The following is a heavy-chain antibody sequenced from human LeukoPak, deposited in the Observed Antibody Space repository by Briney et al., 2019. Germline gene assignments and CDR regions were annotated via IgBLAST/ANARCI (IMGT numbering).Heavy chain of an antibody. J-gene: IGHJ4*02. CDR3: AETYYDFWSGYYEGEGYFDY. CDR1: GYSISSGYY. V-gene: IGHV4-38-2*02. D-gene: IGHD3-3*01. Sequence: PSETLSLTCTVSGYSISSGYYWGWIRQPPGKGLEWIGSIYHSGSTYYNPSLKSRVTISVDTSKNQFSLKLSSVTAADTAVYYCAETYYDFWSGYYEGEGYFDYWGQGTLVTVSS. CDR2: IYHSGST.